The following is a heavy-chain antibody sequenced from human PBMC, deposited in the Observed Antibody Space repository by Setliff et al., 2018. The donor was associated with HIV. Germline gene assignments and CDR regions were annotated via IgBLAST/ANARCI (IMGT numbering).Heavy chain of an antibody. Sequence: SVKVSCKASGYTFTSYGISWVRQAPGQGLEWMGWISGYNGNTNYAQKLQGRVTMTTDTSTSTAYMELRSLRSDDTAVYYCARGLIDIVVKYYFDYWGQGTLVTVSS. CDR1: GYTFTSYG. D-gene: IGHD2-2*01. J-gene: IGHJ4*02. CDR2: ISGYNGNT. V-gene: IGHV1-18*01. CDR3: ARGLIDIVVKYYFDY.